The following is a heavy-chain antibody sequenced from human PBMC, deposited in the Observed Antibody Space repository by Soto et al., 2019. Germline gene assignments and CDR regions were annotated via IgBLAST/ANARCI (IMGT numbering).Heavy chain of an antibody. CDR3: ARDQYYDSSGYYFPVAIDY. CDR2: IYPGDSDT. CDR1: GYSFTSYW. J-gene: IGHJ4*02. V-gene: IGHV5-51*01. D-gene: IGHD3-22*01. Sequence: PXESLNISCKGSGYSFTSYWIGWVRQMPGKGLEWMGIIYPGDSDTRYSPSFQGQVTISADKSISTAYLQWSSLKASDTAMYYCARDQYYDSSGYYFPVAIDYWGQGTLVTVSS.